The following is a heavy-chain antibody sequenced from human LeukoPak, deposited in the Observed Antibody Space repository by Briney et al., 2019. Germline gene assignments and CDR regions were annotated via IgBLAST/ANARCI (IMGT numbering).Heavy chain of an antibody. CDR2: IYPGDSDT. CDR1: GYSFTSYW. D-gene: IGHD2-15*01. Sequence: GESLKISWKGSGYSFTSYWIGWVRQMPGKGLEWMGIIYPGDSDTRYSPSFQGQVTISADKSISTAYLQCSSLKASDTAMYYCASLGVGYCSGGSCHDLDYWGQGTLVTVSS. V-gene: IGHV5-51*01. J-gene: IGHJ4*02. CDR3: ASLGVGYCSGGSCHDLDY.